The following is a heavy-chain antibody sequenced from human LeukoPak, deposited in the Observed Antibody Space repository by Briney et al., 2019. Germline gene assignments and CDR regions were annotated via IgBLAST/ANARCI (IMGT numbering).Heavy chain of an antibody. J-gene: IGHJ4*02. D-gene: IGHD3-9*01. V-gene: IGHV3-21*01. CDR1: VFSFYTLD. CDR2: ITSGGNYI. Sequence: GGSLRLSCAACVFSFYTLDMICVRHSRGEGLEWFSSITSGGNYINSAASVKGRLTTSRDNAKNSLSLQLNSLRVEDTAVYYCARGHYDVLAASYKWTPDYWGEGTLVTVSS. CDR3: ARGHYDVLAASYKWTPDY.